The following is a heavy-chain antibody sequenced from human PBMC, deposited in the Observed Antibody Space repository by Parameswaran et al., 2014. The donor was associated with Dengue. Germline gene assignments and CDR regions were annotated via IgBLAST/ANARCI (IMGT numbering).Heavy chain of an antibody. V-gene: IGHV4-34*01. CDR3: TFLSPRAYDI. D-gene: IGHD2/OR15-2a*01. Sequence: WIRQPPGKGLEWIGEINHGGSTNYNPSLKSRVTISVDTSKNQFSLKLSSVTAADTAVYYCTFLSPRAYDIWGQGTMVTVSS. J-gene: IGHJ3*02. CDR2: INHGGST.